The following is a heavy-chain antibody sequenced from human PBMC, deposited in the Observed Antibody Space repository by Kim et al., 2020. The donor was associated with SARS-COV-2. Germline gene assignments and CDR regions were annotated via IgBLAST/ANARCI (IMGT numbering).Heavy chain of an antibody. CDR1: GGTFSSYA. Sequence: SVKVSCKASGGTFSSYAISWVRQAPGQGLEWMGGIIPIFGTANYAQKFQGRVTITADKSTSTAYMELSSLRSEDTAVYYCASDIREGWELLGGAFDIGGQGTLATVSS. CDR3: ASDIREGWELLGGAFDI. V-gene: IGHV1-69*06. J-gene: IGHJ3*02. CDR2: IIPIFGTA. D-gene: IGHD1-26*01.